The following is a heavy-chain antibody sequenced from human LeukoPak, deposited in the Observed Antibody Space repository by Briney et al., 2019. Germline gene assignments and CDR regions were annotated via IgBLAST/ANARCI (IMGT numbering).Heavy chain of an antibody. CDR3: TTDGFDYAYDY. J-gene: IGHJ4*02. V-gene: IGHV3-15*01. Sequence: PGGSLRLSCAASGFAFSSYAMSWVRQAPGKGLEWVGRIKSKTDGGTTDYAAPVKGRFTISRDDSKNTLYLQMSSLKTEDTAVYYCTTDGFDYAYDYWGQGTLVTVSS. CDR1: GFAFSSYA. D-gene: IGHD3-16*01. CDR2: IKSKTDGGTT.